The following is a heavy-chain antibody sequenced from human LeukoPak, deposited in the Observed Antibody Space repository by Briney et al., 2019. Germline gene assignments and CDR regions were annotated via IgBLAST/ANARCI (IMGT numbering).Heavy chain of an antibody. V-gene: IGHV1-18*01. CDR3: ARRSYDSSGYYYSFDP. D-gene: IGHD3-22*01. CDR1: GYTFTSYG. J-gene: IGHJ5*02. CDR2: ISAYNGNT. Sequence: ASVKVSCKASGYTFTSYGISWVRQAPGQGLEWMGWISAYNGNTNYAQKLQGRVTMTTDTSTSTAYMELRSLRSDDTALYYCARRSYDSSGYYYSFDPWGQGTLVTVSS.